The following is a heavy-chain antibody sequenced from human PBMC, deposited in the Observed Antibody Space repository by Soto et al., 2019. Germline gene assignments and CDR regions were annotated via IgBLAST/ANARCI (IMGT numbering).Heavy chain of an antibody. CDR2: ISSSSSYI. CDR1: GFTFSSYS. Sequence: EVQLVESGGGLVKPGGSLRLSCAASGFTFSSYSMNWVRQAPGKGLEWVSSISSSSSYIYYADSVKGGFTISRDNAKNSLYLQMNSLRAEDTAVYYCAREGAVAGHYDYWGQGTLVTVSS. V-gene: IGHV3-21*01. CDR3: AREGAVAGHYDY. D-gene: IGHD6-19*01. J-gene: IGHJ4*02.